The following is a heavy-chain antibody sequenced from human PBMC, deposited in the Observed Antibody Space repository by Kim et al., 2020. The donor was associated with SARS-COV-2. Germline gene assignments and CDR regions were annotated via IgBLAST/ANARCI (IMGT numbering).Heavy chain of an antibody. D-gene: IGHD3-3*01. V-gene: IGHV3-48*02. CDR2: ISSSSSTI. CDR3: ARGYDFWSGYYYNWFDP. CDR1: GFTFSSYS. Sequence: GGSLRLSCAASGFTFSSYSMNWVRQAPGKGLEWVSYISSSSSTIYYADSVKGRFTISRDNAKNSLYLQMNSLRDEDTAVYYCARGYDFWSGYYYNWFDPWGQGTLVTVSS. J-gene: IGHJ5*02.